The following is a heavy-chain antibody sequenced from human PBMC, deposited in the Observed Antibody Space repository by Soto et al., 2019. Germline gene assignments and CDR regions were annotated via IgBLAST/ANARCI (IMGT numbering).Heavy chain of an antibody. J-gene: IGHJ5*02. V-gene: IGHV1-8*01. Sequence: ASVKVSCKASGYSFTNNDVTWVRQATGQGLEWMGWMNPGSGDTGYAQKFQGRVTMTRDISIATAYMELGSLRSDDTAIYYCARMATFGSLNWFDPWGQGTLVTVSS. CDR2: MNPGSGDT. D-gene: IGHD3-16*01. CDR1: GYSFTNND. CDR3: ARMATFGSLNWFDP.